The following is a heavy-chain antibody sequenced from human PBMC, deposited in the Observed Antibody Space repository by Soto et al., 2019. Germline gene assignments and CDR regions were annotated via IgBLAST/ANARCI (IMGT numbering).Heavy chain of an antibody. CDR2: ISAYNGNT. D-gene: IGHD3-22*01. J-gene: IGHJ4*02. Sequence: QVQLVQTGAEVKKPGASVKVSCKASGYTFTSYGIRWVRQAPGQGRAWMGWISAYNGNTNYAQKLQGRVTITTDTSKSTAYMELRSLRSDGTAVYCCARDKTDTYNYVSSGYGFDYWGQGTLVTVSS. CDR3: ARDKTDTYNYVSSGYGFDY. V-gene: IGHV1-18*01. CDR1: GYTFTSYG.